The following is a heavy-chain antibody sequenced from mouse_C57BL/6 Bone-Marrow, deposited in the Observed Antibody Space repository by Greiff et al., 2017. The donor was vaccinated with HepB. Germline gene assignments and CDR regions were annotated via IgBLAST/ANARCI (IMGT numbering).Heavy chain of an antibody. CDR1: GFTFSDYG. D-gene: IGHD2-2*01. CDR3: AKGRWLHAMDY. J-gene: IGHJ4*01. V-gene: IGHV5-17*01. CDR2: ISSGSSTI. Sequence: DVKLVESGGGLVKPGGSLKLSCAASGFTFSDYGMHWVRQAPEKGLEWVAYISSGSSTIYYADTVKGRFTISRDNAKNTLFLQMTSLKSEDTAMYYCAKGRWLHAMDYWGQGTSVTVSS.